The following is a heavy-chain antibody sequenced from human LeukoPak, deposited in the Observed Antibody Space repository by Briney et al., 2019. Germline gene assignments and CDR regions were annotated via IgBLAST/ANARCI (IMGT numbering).Heavy chain of an antibody. V-gene: IGHV4-59*12. CDR1: GGSISSYY. D-gene: IGHD6-13*01. CDR2: IYYSGST. J-gene: IGHJ4*02. CDR3: ARDLGPRYSSWVYYFDY. Sequence: SETLSLTCTVSGGSISSYYWSWIRQPPGKGLEWIGYIYYSGSTNYNPSLKSRVTISVDTSKNQFSLKLSSVTAADTAVYYCARDLGPRYSSWVYYFDYWGQGTLVTVSS.